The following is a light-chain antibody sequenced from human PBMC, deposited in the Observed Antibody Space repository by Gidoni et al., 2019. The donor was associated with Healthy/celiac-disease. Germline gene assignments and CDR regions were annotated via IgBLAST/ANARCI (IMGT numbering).Light chain of an antibody. CDR1: QSVSSY. Sequence: EIVLTQSPATLSLSPGERATLSCRASQSVSSYLAWYQQKPGQAPRLLIYDASNRATGIPARFSGSGSGTEVTLTISSLEPEDFAVYYCQQRSNWPPYTFXXXTKLEIK. CDR2: DAS. J-gene: IGKJ2*01. V-gene: IGKV3-11*01. CDR3: QQRSNWPPYT.